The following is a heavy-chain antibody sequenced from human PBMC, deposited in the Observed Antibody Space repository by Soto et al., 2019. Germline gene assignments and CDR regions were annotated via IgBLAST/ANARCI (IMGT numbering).Heavy chain of an antibody. J-gene: IGHJ4*02. Sequence: ASVKVSCKASGYTFTSYYMHWVRQAPGQGLEWMGIINPSGGSTSYAQKFQGRVTMTRDTSTSTVYMELSSLRSEDTAVYYCARVAKDYYDSSGYSHFDYWGQGTLVTVSS. D-gene: IGHD3-22*01. CDR2: INPSGGST. V-gene: IGHV1-46*01. CDR1: GYTFTSYY. CDR3: ARVAKDYYDSSGYSHFDY.